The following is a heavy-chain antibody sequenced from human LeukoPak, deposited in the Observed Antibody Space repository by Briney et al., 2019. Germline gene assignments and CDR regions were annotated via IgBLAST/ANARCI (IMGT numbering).Heavy chain of an antibody. J-gene: IGHJ3*02. V-gene: IGHV5-51*01. D-gene: IGHD3-22*01. CDR1: GYSFTSYW. CDR2: IYPGDSDT. Sequence: PGESLKISCKGSGYSFTSYWIGWVRQTPGKGLGWMGIIYPGDSDTRYSPSFQGRVTISADKSISTAYLQWSSLKASDTAMYYCARREYYYDSSGYGAFDIWGQGTMVTVSS. CDR3: ARREYYYDSSGYGAFDI.